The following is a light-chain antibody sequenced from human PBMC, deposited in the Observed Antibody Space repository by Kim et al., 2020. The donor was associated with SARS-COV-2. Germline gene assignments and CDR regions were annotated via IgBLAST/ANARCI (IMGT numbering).Light chain of an antibody. Sequence: DIVMTQSPDSLAVSLGERATINCKSSQRVLYSSNNKNYLAWYQQKPGQPPKLLIYWASTRESGVPDRFSGSGSGTDFTLTISSLQAEDVAVYYCQQYYGTPYTFGQGTKLEI. CDR3: QQYYGTPYT. J-gene: IGKJ2*01. CDR1: QRVLYSSNNKNY. CDR2: WAS. V-gene: IGKV4-1*01.